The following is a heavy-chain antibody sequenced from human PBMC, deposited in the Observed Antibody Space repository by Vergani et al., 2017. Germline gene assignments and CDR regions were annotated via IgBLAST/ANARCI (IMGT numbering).Heavy chain of an antibody. Sequence: EVQLVESGGGLVQPGRSLRLSCTASGFTFGDYAMSWFRQAPGKGLEWVGFIRSKAYGGTTEYAASVKGRFTISRDDSKSIAYLQMNSLKTEDTAVYYCTMTPRGSGSSWYEVYYYYYMDVWGKGTTVTVSS. D-gene: IGHD6-13*01. V-gene: IGHV3-49*03. J-gene: IGHJ6*03. CDR3: TMTPRGSGSSWYEVYYYYYMDV. CDR1: GFTFGDYA. CDR2: IRSKAYGGTT.